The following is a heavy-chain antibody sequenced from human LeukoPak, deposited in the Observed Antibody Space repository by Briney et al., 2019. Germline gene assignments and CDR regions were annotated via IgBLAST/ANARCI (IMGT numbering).Heavy chain of an antibody. Sequence: SETLSLTCTVSGGSISSYYWSWIRQPPGKGLEWIGYIYYSGSTNYNPSLKSRVTISVDTSKSQFSLKLSSVTAADTAVYYCARDISIFGVVPSAFDIWGQGTMVTVSS. V-gene: IGHV4-59*01. J-gene: IGHJ3*02. CDR1: GGSISSYY. D-gene: IGHD3-3*01. CDR2: IYYSGST. CDR3: ARDISIFGVVPSAFDI.